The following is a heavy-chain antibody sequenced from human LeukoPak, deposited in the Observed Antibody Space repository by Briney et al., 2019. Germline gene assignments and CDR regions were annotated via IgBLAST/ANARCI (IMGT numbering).Heavy chain of an antibody. D-gene: IGHD2-2*01. J-gene: IGHJ5*02. V-gene: IGHV4-34*01. CDR3: ARGSFTPPARKDIVVVPAAMRWFDP. Sequence: PSETLSLTCAVYGGSSSGYYWSWIRQPPGKGLEWIGEINHSGSTNYNPSLKSRVTISVDTSKNQFSLKLSSVTAADTAVYYCARGSFTPPARKDIVVVPAAMRWFDPWGQGTLVTVSS. CDR1: GGSSSGYY. CDR2: INHSGST.